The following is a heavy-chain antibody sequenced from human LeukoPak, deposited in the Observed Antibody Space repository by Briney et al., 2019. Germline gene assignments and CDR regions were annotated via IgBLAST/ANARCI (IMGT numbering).Heavy chain of an antibody. CDR2: IKEDGSEK. V-gene: IGHV3-7*01. Sequence: GGSLRLSCAASGLTFNNYWMTWVRQAPGKGLEWVAHIKEDGSEKYYLDSVKGRFTISRDNANYSLYLQMNSLRAEDTAVYYCASALWFGELCFRNWGQGTLVTVSS. D-gene: IGHD3-10*01. CDR3: ASALWFGELCFRN. CDR1: GLTFNNYW. J-gene: IGHJ4*02.